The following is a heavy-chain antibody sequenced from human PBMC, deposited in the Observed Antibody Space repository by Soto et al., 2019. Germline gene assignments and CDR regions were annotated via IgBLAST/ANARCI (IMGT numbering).Heavy chain of an antibody. J-gene: IGHJ4*02. V-gene: IGHV1-69*06. CDR1: GGTFNNYT. D-gene: IGHD5-18*01. CDR2: VIPIFGTP. CDR3: ARDGFAFQLWSTFDY. Sequence: SVKVSCKASGGTFNNYTINWVRQAPGQGLEWMGGVIPIFGTPNYAQKFQVRVTITADISTSTIYMELGSLRSEDTAVYYCARDGFAFQLWSTFDYWGQGTVVTVSS.